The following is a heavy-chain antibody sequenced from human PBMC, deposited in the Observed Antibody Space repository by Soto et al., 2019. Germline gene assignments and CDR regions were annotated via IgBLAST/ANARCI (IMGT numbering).Heavy chain of an antibody. Sequence: QVLLVQAGGGVKIPGSSVKISCKASGGSFTNQAVSWVRQAPGQGLEWMGAIIPMFGTTFNAQWFQGRVTITADEATSTAYMELSSLSLEATAVYYCASGLRTGNYGMDVWGHGTTVSVSS. V-gene: IGHV1-69*01. CDR1: GGSFTNQA. CDR2: IIPMFGTT. D-gene: IGHD3-10*01. J-gene: IGHJ6*02. CDR3: ASGLRTGNYGMDV.